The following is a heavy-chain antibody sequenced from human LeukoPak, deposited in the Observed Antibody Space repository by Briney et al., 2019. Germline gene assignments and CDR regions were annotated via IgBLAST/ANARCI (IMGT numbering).Heavy chain of an antibody. D-gene: IGHD3-10*01. J-gene: IGHJ3*02. Sequence: SQTLSLNCTVSGGSISINDYYWSWIRQTPGKGLEWIGYIYYSGSTYYNPSLKSRVTISVDTSKNQFSLKLTSVTAADTAVYYCARRFTMVRGTRRDGFDIWGQGTMVTVSS. CDR3: ARRFTMVRGTRRDGFDI. V-gene: IGHV4-30-4*01. CDR1: GGSISINDYY. CDR2: IYYSGST.